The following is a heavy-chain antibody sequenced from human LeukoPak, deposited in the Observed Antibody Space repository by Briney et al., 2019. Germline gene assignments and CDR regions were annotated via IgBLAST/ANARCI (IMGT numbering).Heavy chain of an antibody. CDR1: GGSFSGYY. D-gene: IGHD3-10*01. Sequence: SETLSLTCAVYGGSFSGYYWSWIRQPPGKGLEWIGEINHSGSTNYNPSLKSRVTISVDTSKNQFSLKLSSVTAADTAVYYCARRPLLVLLCFGEFPTIFDYWGQGTLVTVSS. CDR3: ARRPLLVLLCFGEFPTIFDY. CDR2: INHSGST. J-gene: IGHJ4*02. V-gene: IGHV4-34*01.